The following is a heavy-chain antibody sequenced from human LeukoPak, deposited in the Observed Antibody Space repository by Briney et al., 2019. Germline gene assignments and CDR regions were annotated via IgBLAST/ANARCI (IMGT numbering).Heavy chain of an antibody. CDR3: ASKNIAAHTDY. J-gene: IGHJ4*02. CDR2: INSDGSST. V-gene: IGHV3-74*01. D-gene: IGHD6-13*01. Sequence: GGSLRLSCAASEFSVGSNYMTWVRQAPGKGLVWVSRINSDGSSTDYADSVKGRFTISRDNAKNTLYLQMNSLRAEDTAVYYCASKNIAAHTDYWGQGTLVTVSS. CDR1: EFSVGSNY.